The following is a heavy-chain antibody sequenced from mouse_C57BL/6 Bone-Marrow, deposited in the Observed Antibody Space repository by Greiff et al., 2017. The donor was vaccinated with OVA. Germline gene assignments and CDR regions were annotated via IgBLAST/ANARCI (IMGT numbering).Heavy chain of an antibody. CDR2: INPSSGYT. CDR1: GYTFTSYT. CDR3: ARFITTVVARGWYFDV. V-gene: IGHV1-4*01. J-gene: IGHJ1*03. Sequence: QVQLQQSGAELARPGASVKMSCKASGYTFTSYTMHWVKQRPGQGLEWIGYINPSSGYTKYNQKFKDKATLTADKSSSTAYMQLSSLTSEDSAVYYCARFITTVVARGWYFDVWGTGTTVTVSS. D-gene: IGHD1-1*01.